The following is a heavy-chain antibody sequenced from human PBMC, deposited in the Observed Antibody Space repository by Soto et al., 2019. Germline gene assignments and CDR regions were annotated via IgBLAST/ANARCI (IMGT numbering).Heavy chain of an antibody. V-gene: IGHV1-69*13. J-gene: IGHJ4*02. CDR3: ARVRQYSSSWFDY. CDR1: GGTFSSYA. D-gene: IGHD6-13*01. CDR2: IIPIFGTA. Sequence: SVKVSCKASGGTFSSYAISWVRQAPGQGLEWMGGIIPIFGTANYAQKFQGRVTITADESTSTAYMELSSLRSEDTAVYYCARVRQYSSSWFDYWGQGTLVTVSS.